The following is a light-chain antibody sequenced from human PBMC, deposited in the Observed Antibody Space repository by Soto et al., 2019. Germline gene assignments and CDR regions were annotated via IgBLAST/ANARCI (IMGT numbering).Light chain of an antibody. CDR3: AAWDDRLNGYV. J-gene: IGLJ1*01. V-gene: IGLV1-44*01. CDR2: SSE. CDR1: SSNIGSHT. Sequence: QSVLTQPPLASGTPGQRVTLSCSGSSSNIGSHTVNWYQQLPGTAPKLLIYSSEHLPSGVPDRFSGSKSGTSGSLAISGLQSEDDCDDYSAAWDDRLNGYVFGTGTKLTVL.